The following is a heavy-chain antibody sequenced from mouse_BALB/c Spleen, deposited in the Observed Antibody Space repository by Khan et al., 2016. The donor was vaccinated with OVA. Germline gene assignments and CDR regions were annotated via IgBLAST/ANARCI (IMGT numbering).Heavy chain of an antibody. CDR1: GYIFTNYG. CDR2: INTYTGEP. J-gene: IGHJ3*01. V-gene: IGHV9-3-1*01. Sequence: QIQLVQSGPELKKPGETVKISCKASGYIFTNYGMNWVKQAPGQGLKWMGWINTYTGEPTYADDLRGRFAFSLETSASTAYLQINNLKKEDTATYICARGAFYYGREKNAWFAYWGQGTLVTVSA. D-gene: IGHD1-1*01. CDR3: ARGAFYYGREKNAWFAY.